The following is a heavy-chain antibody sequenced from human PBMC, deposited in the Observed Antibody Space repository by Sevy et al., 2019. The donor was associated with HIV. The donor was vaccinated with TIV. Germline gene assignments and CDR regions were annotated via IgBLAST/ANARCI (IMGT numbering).Heavy chain of an antibody. CDR1: GFTFSDYY. Sequence: GGSLRLSCAASGFTFSDYYMSWIRQAPGKGLEWVSYISSRGSTIYYADYVKGRFTISRDNAKNSLYLQMNSLRAEDTAVYYCARDRPSTSWPGIAVAGFDYWGQGTLVTVSS. J-gene: IGHJ4*02. CDR2: ISSRGSTI. CDR3: ARDRPSTSWPGIAVAGFDY. V-gene: IGHV3-11*01. D-gene: IGHD6-19*01.